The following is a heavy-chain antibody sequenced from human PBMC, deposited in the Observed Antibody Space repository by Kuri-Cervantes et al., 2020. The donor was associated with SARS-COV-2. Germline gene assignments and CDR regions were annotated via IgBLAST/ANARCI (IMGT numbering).Heavy chain of an antibody. CDR3: ARDRLGRYYFDY. Sequence: ESLKISCAVYGGSFSGYYWSWIRQPPGKGLEWIGYIYYSGSTNYNPSLKSRVTISVDTSKNQFSLKLSSVTAADTAVYYCARDRLGRYYFDYWGQGTLVTVSS. CDR1: GGSFSGYY. J-gene: IGHJ4*02. V-gene: IGHV4-59*01. CDR2: IYYSGST. D-gene: IGHD7-27*01.